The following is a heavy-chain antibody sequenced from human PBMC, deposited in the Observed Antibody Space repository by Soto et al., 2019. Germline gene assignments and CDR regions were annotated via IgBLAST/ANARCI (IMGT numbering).Heavy chain of an antibody. CDR1: GYTFTHYY. J-gene: IGHJ4*02. V-gene: IGHV1-46*01. Sequence: QVQLVQSGAEVKKPGASVKVSCRTSGYTFTHYYIHWVRQAPGQGLEWLGIINPASGSTNYAQDFQGRGPLTMDTSTTTVYMELSGLRAEDTAIFYCARDLAAGDHWGQGTLVTVSS. CDR3: ARDLAAGDH. CDR2: INPASGST. D-gene: IGHD6-13*01.